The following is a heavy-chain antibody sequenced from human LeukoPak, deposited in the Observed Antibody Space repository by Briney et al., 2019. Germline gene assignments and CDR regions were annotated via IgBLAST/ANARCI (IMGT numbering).Heavy chain of an antibody. CDR2: VFYSGRT. V-gene: IGHV4-59*01. D-gene: IGHD3-10*01. CDR1: GGSINTYY. J-gene: IGHJ5*02. CDR3: ARLGLGDEACWFDP. Sequence: SETLSLTCTVSGGSINTYYWSWIRQPPGKGLEWIGFVFYSGRTSYNPSLKSRVTISVDTSKSQFSLRLSSVTAADAAMYYCARLGLGDEACWFDPWGQGSLVTVSS.